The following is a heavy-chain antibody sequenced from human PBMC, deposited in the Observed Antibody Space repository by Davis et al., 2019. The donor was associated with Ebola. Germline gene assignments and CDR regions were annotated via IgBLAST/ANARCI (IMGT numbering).Heavy chain of an antibody. D-gene: IGHD5-12*01. V-gene: IGHV4-39*07. CDR3: AGRGTVATWGFDP. CDR1: GGSISSSSYY. J-gene: IGHJ5*02. Sequence: MPSETLSLTCTVPGGSISSSSYYWGWIRQPPGKGLEWIGSIYYSGSTYYNPSLKSRVTISVDKSKNQSSLKLSSVTAADTAVYYCAGRGTVATWGFDPWGQGTLVTVSS. CDR2: IYYSGST.